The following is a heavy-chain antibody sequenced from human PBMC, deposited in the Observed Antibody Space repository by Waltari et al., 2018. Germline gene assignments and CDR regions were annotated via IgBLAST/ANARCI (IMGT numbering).Heavy chain of an antibody. CDR2: IDSDGSRT. J-gene: IGHJ4*02. D-gene: IGHD3-10*01. V-gene: IGHV3-74*01. CDR3: GRARVQGVKYFDY. CDR1: GFTFSSYW. Sequence: DVQLVESGGGLVKPGGSLRLSCIDSGFTFSSYWMHWVRHGQGTGLRWVSRIDSDGSRTSYADSVSVRFTISRDNAKNTLYLQMNRVRDEDTAVYYCGRARVQGVKYFDYWGRGTLVTVSS.